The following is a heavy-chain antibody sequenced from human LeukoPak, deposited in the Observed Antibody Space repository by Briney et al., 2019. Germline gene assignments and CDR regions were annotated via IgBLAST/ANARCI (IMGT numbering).Heavy chain of an antibody. CDR1: GGSLSGYY. D-gene: IGHD1-7*01. V-gene: IGHV4-34*01. Sequence: SETLSLTCAVYGGSLSGYYWSWIRQPPGKGLEWIGEINHSGSTNYNPSLKSRVTISVDTSKNQFSLKLSSVTAADTAVYYCARGWTWNFPIDYWGQGTLVTVSS. J-gene: IGHJ4*02. CDR3: ARGWTWNFPIDY. CDR2: INHSGST.